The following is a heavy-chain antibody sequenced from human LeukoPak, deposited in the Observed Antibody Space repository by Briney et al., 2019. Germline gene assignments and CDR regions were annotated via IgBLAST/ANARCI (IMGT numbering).Heavy chain of an antibody. CDR2: ISSSSSPI. CDR3: ARGGLEWLSY. V-gene: IGHV3-48*02. J-gene: IGHJ4*02. CDR1: GYTFSSYS. Sequence: PGGSLRLSCAASGYTFSSYSMNWVRRAPGKGLEWVSFISSSSSPIYYADSVKGRFTISRDNAKNSVYLQMNSLRDEDTAVYYCARGGLEWLSYWGQGTLVTVSS. D-gene: IGHD6-19*01.